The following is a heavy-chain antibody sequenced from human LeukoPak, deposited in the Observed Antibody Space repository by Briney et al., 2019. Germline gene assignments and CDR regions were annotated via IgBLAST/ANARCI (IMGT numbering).Heavy chain of an antibody. V-gene: IGHV3-30*18. CDR2: ISYDGSNK. CDR1: GFTFSSYG. D-gene: IGHD2-2*01. J-gene: IGHJ4*02. Sequence: PGGSLRLSCAASGFTFSSYGMHWVRQAPGKGLEWVAVISYDGSNKYYADSVKGRLTISRDNSKNTLYLQMNSLRAEDTAVYYCAKSSRYCSSTSCYGYFDYWGQGTLVTVSS. CDR3: AKSSRYCSSTSCYGYFDY.